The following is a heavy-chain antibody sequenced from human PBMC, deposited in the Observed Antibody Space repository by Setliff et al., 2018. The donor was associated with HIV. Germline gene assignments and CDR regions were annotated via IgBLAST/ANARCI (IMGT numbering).Heavy chain of an antibody. D-gene: IGHD1-26*01. V-gene: IGHV3-7*05. J-gene: IGHJ4*02. CDR3: ATDCAVVGGTGSLDS. CDR2: IKQDGSEK. Sequence: GSLRLSCAASGFTFSTYWMSWVRQAPGKGLEWVANIKQDGSEKNYMDSVKGRLTISRDNAKNSLYLQMNSLRVEDTAVYYCATDCAVVGGTGSLDSWGQGTLVTVSS. CDR1: GFTFSTYW.